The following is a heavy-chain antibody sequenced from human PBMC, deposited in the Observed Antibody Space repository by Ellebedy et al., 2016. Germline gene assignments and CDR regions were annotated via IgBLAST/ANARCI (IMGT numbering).Heavy chain of an antibody. CDR2: ISGDGRTT. Sequence: GGSLRLSXATSGLPFRTFFMSWVRQTPGKGLEWVSTISGDGRTTYFADSVKGRFSISRDNVKIILFLQMNNLRADDTAVYYCRQGHYADYWGQGTLVTVSS. CDR3: RQGHYADY. J-gene: IGHJ4*02. V-gene: IGHV3-23*01. CDR1: GLPFRTFF.